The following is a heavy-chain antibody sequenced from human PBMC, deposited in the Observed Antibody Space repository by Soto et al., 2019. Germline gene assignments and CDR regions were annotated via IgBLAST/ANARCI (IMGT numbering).Heavy chain of an antibody. CDR1: GFTFSIYT. V-gene: IGHV3-30*09. D-gene: IGHD2-21*01. CDR2: ISFDGSNK. Sequence: QVQLVESGGGVVQPGRSLRLAYAASGFTFSIYTFHWVRQAPGKGLEWVAVISFDGSNKYYGDSVKGRFAISRDNYKNTLYLQMNSLRVEDTAVYYCARDYSTTAPFDYWGQGTLVSVSS. CDR3: ARDYSTTAPFDY. J-gene: IGHJ4*02.